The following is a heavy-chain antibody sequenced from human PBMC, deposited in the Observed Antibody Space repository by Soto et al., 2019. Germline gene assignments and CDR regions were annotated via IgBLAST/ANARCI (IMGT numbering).Heavy chain of an antibody. CDR3: ARLTGSYQLGKWFDP. CDR2: ITPGFGSG. CDR1: GGTFSSYT. Sequence: QVQLGQSGGEVKEPGSSVNVSCKASGGTFSSYTISWVRQAPGQGFEWMGGITPGFGSGNYAQKFQGRVTITADKSTRTVYMALSSLTSADTALYYCARLTGSYQLGKWFDPWGQGTLVTVSS. D-gene: IGHD1-26*01. V-gene: IGHV1-69*06. J-gene: IGHJ5*02.